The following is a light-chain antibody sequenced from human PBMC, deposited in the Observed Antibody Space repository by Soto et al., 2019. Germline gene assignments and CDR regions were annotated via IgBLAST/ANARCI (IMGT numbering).Light chain of an antibody. Sequence: DIQMTQSPSTLSVSVGERVTITCRASQSVSSWLAWYQQKPGKAPNLLIYKASSLDSGVPSRFSGSGSGTEFTLTISSLQPDDFANYCWQQYNSHPFTFGPGTKVDIK. V-gene: IGKV1-5*03. CDR3: QQYNSHPFT. J-gene: IGKJ3*01. CDR1: QSVSSW. CDR2: KAS.